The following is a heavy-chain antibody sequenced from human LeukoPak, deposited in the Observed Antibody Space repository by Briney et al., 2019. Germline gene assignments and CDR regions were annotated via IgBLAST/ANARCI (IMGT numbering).Heavy chain of an antibody. D-gene: IGHD7-27*01. Sequence: SETLSLTCTVSGGSISSGDYYWSWIRQPPGKGLEWIGYIYYSGSTYYNPSLKSRVTISVDTSKNQFSLKLSSVTAADTAVYYCARDWAHGDHFDHWGQGTLVTVSS. CDR1: GGSISSGDYY. V-gene: IGHV4-30-4*01. J-gene: IGHJ4*02. CDR2: IYYSGST. CDR3: ARDWAHGDHFDH.